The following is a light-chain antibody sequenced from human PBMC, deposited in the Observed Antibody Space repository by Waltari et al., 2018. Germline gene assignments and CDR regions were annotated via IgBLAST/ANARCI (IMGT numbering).Light chain of an antibody. V-gene: IGLV1-40*01. CDR2: GNT. CDR3: QSYDGSLSGSRV. CDR1: RSNIGAGFA. Sequence: QSVLTQPPSVSGAPGQRVTISCTGSRSNIGAGFAVPWSQQLPRTAPKPLIYGNTNRPSGVPDRFSGSKSGTSASLAITGLQAEDEADYYCQSYDGSLSGSRVFGGGTKVTVL. J-gene: IGLJ3*02.